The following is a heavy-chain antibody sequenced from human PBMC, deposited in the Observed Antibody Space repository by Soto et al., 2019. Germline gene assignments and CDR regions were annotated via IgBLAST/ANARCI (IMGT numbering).Heavy chain of an antibody. Sequence: QVQLVQSGAEVKKPGSSVKVSCKASGGTFSIYAVSWVRQAPGQGLEWMGGIIPITGTRNYAQRFQGRIQITGDESTSTAYMELSSLKSEDTAVYYCARDLGSGYDPGDYWGQGTLVTVSS. V-gene: IGHV1-69*12. J-gene: IGHJ4*02. D-gene: IGHD5-12*01. CDR1: GGTFSIYA. CDR3: ARDLGSGYDPGDY. CDR2: IIPITGTR.